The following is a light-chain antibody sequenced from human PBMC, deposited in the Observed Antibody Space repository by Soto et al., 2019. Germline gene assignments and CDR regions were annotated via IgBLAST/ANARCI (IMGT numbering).Light chain of an antibody. V-gene: IGKV3-20*01. J-gene: IGKJ4*01. Sequence: EIVMTQSPATLSVSPGERATLSCRASQTVRNNYLAWYQQKPGQAPRLLIYDASSRATGIPDRFSGGGSGTDFTLTISRLEPEDFAVYYCQQFSSYPLTFGGGTK. CDR2: DAS. CDR1: QTVRNNY. CDR3: QQFSSYPLT.